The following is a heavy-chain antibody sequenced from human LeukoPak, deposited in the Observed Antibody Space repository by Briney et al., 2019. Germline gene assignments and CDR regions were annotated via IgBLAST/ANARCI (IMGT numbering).Heavy chain of an antibody. D-gene: IGHD5-12*01. CDR3: ASTRWLHNSLDY. CDR2: IYYSGST. CDR1: GGSISSYY. J-gene: IGHJ4*02. V-gene: IGHV4-59*01. Sequence: SGTLSLTCTVSGGSISSYYWSWIRQPPGKGLEWIGYIYYSGSTNYNPSLKSRVTISVDTSKNQFSLKLSSVTAADTAVYYCASTRWLHNSLDYWGQGTLVTVSS.